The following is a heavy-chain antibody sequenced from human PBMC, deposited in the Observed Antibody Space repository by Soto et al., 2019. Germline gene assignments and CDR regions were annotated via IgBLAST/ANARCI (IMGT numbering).Heavy chain of an antibody. CDR2: ISGSGGST. D-gene: IGHD6-19*01. Sequence: GGSLRLSCAASGFTFSSYAMSWVRQAPGKGLEWVSAISGSGGSTYYADSEKGRFTISRDNSKNTLYLQMNSLRAEDTAVYSCAKGTAGVAGTFDYWGQGTLVTVSS. J-gene: IGHJ4*02. CDR3: AKGTAGVAGTFDY. V-gene: IGHV3-23*01. CDR1: GFTFSSYA.